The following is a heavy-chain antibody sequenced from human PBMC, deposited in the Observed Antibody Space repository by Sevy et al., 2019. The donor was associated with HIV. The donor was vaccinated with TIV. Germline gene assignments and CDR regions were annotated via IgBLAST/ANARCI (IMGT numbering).Heavy chain of an antibody. Sequence: GGSLRLSCAAAAFIFNSHAKSWVRQAPGKGLEWVSTISGSGGYTYYADSVKGRFTISRDNSKNTVDLQMNSLRAEDTAVYYCTNRGVVIITGFDYWGQGTLVTVSS. CDR2: ISGSGGYT. J-gene: IGHJ4*02. V-gene: IGHV3-23*01. CDR1: AFIFNSHA. D-gene: IGHD1-20*01. CDR3: TNRGVVIITGFDY.